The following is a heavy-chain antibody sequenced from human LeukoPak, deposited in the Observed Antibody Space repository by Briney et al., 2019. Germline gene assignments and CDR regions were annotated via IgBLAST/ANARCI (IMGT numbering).Heavy chain of an antibody. CDR2: ISSNGGTT. J-gene: IGHJ3*02. CDR3: ARPYSSTWYFAFDI. CDR1: GFTLGPYT. Sequence: PGGSLRLSCAASGFTLGPYTMHWVRQAPGKGLEYVSAISSNGGTTFYASSVKGRFTISRDNSKNTLYLQMGSLRAEDMAVYYCARPYSSTWYFAFDIWGQGTMVTVSS. D-gene: IGHD6-13*01. V-gene: IGHV3-64*01.